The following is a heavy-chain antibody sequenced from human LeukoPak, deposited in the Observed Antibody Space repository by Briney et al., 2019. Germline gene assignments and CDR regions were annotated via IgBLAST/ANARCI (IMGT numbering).Heavy chain of an antibody. D-gene: IGHD1-26*01. Sequence: SETLSLTCAVYGGSISGYYWSWIRQPPGKGLEWIGYMYYSGSTYYNPSLKSRVIISVDTSKNQFSLKLSFVTAADTAVYYCVRRMVGAIRPFDYWGQGTLVTVSS. CDR3: VRRMVGAIRPFDY. J-gene: IGHJ4*02. CDR2: MYYSGST. V-gene: IGHV4-30-4*01. CDR1: GGSISGYY.